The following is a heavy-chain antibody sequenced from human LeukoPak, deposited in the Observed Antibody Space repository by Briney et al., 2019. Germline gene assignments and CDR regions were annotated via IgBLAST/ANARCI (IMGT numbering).Heavy chain of an antibody. J-gene: IGHJ3*02. CDR3: AGESSYGDYVDAFDI. V-gene: IGHV3-30*02. Sequence: GGSLRLSSAASGFTFSSYGMHCVRQAPGKGLERVAFIRYEGSNKYYADSVKGRFTISRYNSKNTLYLKMNSLRAEDMAVYDCAGESSYGDYVDAFDIWGQGTMVTVSS. CDR1: GFTFSSYG. CDR2: IRYEGSNK. D-gene: IGHD4-17*01.